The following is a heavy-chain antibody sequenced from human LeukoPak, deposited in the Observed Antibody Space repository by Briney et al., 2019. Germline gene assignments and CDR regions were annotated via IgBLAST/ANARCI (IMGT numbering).Heavy chain of an antibody. D-gene: IGHD2-15*01. CDR3: ARDTPGEGIDY. Sequence: GGSLRLSCAASGFTFSRYWMHWVRQVPGKGPVWVSHINSDGRGTTYADSVKGRFTISRDNAKSTSYLQMHSLRAEDSAVYYCARDTPGEGIDYWGQGTLVTVSS. V-gene: IGHV3-74*01. CDR2: INSDGRGT. CDR1: GFTFSRYW. J-gene: IGHJ4*02.